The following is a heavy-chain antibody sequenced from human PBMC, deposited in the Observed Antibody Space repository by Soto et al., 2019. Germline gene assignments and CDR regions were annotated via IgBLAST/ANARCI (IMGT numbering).Heavy chain of an antibody. D-gene: IGHD5-18*01. J-gene: IGHJ3*02. V-gene: IGHV1-46*01. Sequence: EASVKVSCKASGYTFSNYYMHWVRQAPGQGLEWMGIINPSGGSTSYAQKFQGRVTMTRDTSTRIVYMELSSLRSEDTAVYYCARMSHGFSSLPTIHDAFDIWGQGTMVTVSS. CDR1: GYTFSNYY. CDR2: INPSGGST. CDR3: ARMSHGFSSLPTIHDAFDI.